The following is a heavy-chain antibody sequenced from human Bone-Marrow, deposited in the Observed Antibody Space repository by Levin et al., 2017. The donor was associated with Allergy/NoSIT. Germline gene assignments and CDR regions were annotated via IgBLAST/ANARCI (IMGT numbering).Heavy chain of an antibody. CDR2: ISYDGSNK. CDR3: AKVLLGAGAEYYYYYGMDV. J-gene: IGHJ6*02. CDR1: GFTFSYFG. D-gene: IGHD6-19*01. Sequence: GGSLRLSCAASGFTFSYFGMHWVRQAPGKGLEWVAVISYDGSNKYYGDSVKGRFSISRDNSKNTLYLQMNSLRAEDTAVYYCAKVLLGAGAEYYYYYGMDVWGQGTTVTVSS. V-gene: IGHV3-30*18.